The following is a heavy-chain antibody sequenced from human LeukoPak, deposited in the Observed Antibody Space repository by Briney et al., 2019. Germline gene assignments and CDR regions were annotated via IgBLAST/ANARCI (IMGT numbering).Heavy chain of an antibody. J-gene: IGHJ3*02. Sequence: SETLSLTCAVYGGSFSGYYWSWIRQPPGKGLEWIGEINHSGSTNYNPSLKSRVTISVDTSKNQFSLKLSSVTAADTAVYYCARDRGYLDGFDIWGQGTMVTVPS. D-gene: IGHD3-10*01. CDR2: INHSGST. CDR1: GGSFSGYY. V-gene: IGHV4-34*01. CDR3: ARDRGYLDGFDI.